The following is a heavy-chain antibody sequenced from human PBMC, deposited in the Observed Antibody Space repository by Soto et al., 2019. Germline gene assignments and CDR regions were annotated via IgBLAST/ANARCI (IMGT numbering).Heavy chain of an antibody. J-gene: IGHJ6*02. V-gene: IGHV3-21*01. CDR2: ISSSSSYI. D-gene: IGHD3-3*01. Sequence: PGGSLRLSCAASGFTFSSYSMNWVRQAPGKGLEWVSYISSSSSYIYYADSVKGRFTISRDNAKNSLYLQMNSLRAEDTAVYYCARTLVTIFGVASPPYGMDVWGQGTTVTVSS. CDR3: ARTLVTIFGVASPPYGMDV. CDR1: GFTFSSYS.